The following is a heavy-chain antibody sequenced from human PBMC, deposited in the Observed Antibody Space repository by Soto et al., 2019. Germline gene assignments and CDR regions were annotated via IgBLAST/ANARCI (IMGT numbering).Heavy chain of an antibody. CDR1: GGTFSSYA. V-gene: IGHV1-69*06. CDR3: ARDCLSCLYYFDY. J-gene: IGHJ4*02. CDR2: IIPIFGTA. Sequence: SLKVSCKASGGTFSSYAISWVRQAPGQGLEWMGGIIPIFGTANYAQKFQGRVTITADKSTSTAYMELSSLRSEDTAVYYCARDCLSCLYYFDYWGQGTLVTVSS. D-gene: IGHD2-15*01.